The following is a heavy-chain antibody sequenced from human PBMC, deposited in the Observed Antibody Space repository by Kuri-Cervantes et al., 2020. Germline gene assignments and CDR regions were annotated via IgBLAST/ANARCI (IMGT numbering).Heavy chain of an antibody. CDR2: ISWNSGSI. CDR1: GFTFDDYA. J-gene: IGHJ4*02. CDR3: SRDFFALGDYGGNSMSYFDY. V-gene: IGHV3-9*01. Sequence: SLKISCAASGFTFDDYAMHWVRQAPGKGLEWVSGISWNSGSIGYADSVKGRFTVSRDNSKNTLYLQMNSLRPEDKAVYYCSRDFFALGDYGGNSMSYFDYWGQGTLVTVSS. D-gene: IGHD4-23*01.